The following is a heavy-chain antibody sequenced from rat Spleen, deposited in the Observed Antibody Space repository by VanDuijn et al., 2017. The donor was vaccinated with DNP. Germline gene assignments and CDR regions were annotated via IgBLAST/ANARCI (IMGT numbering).Heavy chain of an antibody. D-gene: IGHD1-12*02. CDR3: ARVGDYHDGGDGDVLDA. J-gene: IGHJ4*01. CDR1: GFTFSYYW. CDR2: ITGGGGTT. V-gene: IGHV5-31*01. Sequence: EVQLVESGGDLVQPGRSLKLSCVASGFTFSYYWMAWIRQVPGKGLEWIASITGGGGTTSYPGSVKGRFTISRDDAKNTLSLQMNSLRSEDTATYYCARVGDYHDGGDGDVLDAWGQGTSVTVSS.